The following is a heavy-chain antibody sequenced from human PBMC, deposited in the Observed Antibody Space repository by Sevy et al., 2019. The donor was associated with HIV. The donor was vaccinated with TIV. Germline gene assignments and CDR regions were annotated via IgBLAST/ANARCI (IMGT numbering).Heavy chain of an antibody. CDR1: GFTFSSFE. J-gene: IGHJ4*02. D-gene: IGHD3-10*01. CDR2: IDIAGSTI. CDR3: AREYRGSGSYYEDL. Sequence: GGSLRLSCVGSGFTFSSFEMNWVRQAPGKGPEWVAYIDIAGSTIYYAKSAKGRFTISRDNAKNSLYLRMNGLTADDTAVYYCAREYRGSGSYYEDLWGQGTLVTVSS. V-gene: IGHV3-48*03.